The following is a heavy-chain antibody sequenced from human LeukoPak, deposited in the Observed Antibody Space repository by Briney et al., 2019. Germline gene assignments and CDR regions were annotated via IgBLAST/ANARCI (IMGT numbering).Heavy chain of an antibody. J-gene: IGHJ4*02. D-gene: IGHD3-3*01. CDR1: GFTVSNNY. CDR2: ARYDGNEK. CDR3: ATWAATILGTDY. Sequence: PGGSLRLSCAASGFTVSNNYMSWVRQAPGKGLEWVAFARYDGNEKYYADSVRGRFTISRDNSKNTLYLQMNSLRAEDTAVYYCATWAATILGTDYWGQGSLVTVSS. V-gene: IGHV3-30*02.